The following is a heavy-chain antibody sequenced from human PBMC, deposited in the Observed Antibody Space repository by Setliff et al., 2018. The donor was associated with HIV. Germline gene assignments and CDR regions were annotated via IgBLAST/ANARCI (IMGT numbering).Heavy chain of an antibody. D-gene: IGHD3-10*01. V-gene: IGHV3-72*01. CDR2: SRNKANSYTT. CDR3: ARGRLLWSGSYYYYYMDV. Sequence: GGSLRLSCAASGFTFSDHYMDWVRQAPGKGLEWVGRSRNKANSYTTEYAASVKGRFIISRDDSKNSLHLQMNSLKTEDTAVYYCARGRLLWSGSYYYYYMDVWGKGTTVTVSS. CDR1: GFTFSDHY. J-gene: IGHJ6*03.